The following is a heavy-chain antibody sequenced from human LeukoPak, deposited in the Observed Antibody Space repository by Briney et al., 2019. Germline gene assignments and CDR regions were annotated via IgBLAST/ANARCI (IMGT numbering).Heavy chain of an antibody. CDR3: ARNYYDSSGYLAY. CDR2: ISSSSSYI. D-gene: IGHD3-22*01. CDR1: GFTFSTYS. J-gene: IGHJ4*02. V-gene: IGHV3-21*01. Sequence: PGGSLRLSCATSGFTFSTYSMNWVRQAPGKGLEWVSSISSSSSYIYYADSVKGRFTISRDNAKNSLYLQMNSLRAEDTAVYYCARNYYDSSGYLAYWGQGTLVTVSS.